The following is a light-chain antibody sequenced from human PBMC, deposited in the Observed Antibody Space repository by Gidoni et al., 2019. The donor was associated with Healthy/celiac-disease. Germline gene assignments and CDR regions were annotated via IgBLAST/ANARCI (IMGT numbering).Light chain of an antibody. CDR1: QGTSNS. J-gene: IGKJ3*01. CDR2: AAS. CDR3: QKYNSAPPFT. Sequence: DIQMTQSPSSLSASVGDRVTITCRASQGTSNSLAWYQQKPGKVPKLLIYAASTLQSGVPSRFCGSGSGTDFTLTISSLQPEDVAAYYCQKYNSAPPFTFGPXTKVDIK. V-gene: IGKV1-27*01.